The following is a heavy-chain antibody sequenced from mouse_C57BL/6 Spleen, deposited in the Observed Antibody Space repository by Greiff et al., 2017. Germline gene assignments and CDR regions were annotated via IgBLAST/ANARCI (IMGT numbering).Heavy chain of an antibody. CDR1: GYTFTSYW. J-gene: IGHJ1*03. V-gene: IGHV1-64*01. CDR2: IHPNSGST. CDR3: ARDDYGSSYGYFDV. D-gene: IGHD1-1*01. Sequence: QVQLQQPGAELVKPGASVKLSCKASGYTFTSYWMHWVKQRPGQGLEWIGMIHPNSGSTNYNEKFKSKATLTVDKSSSTAYMQLSSLTSEDSAVYYCARDDYGSSYGYFDVWGTGTTVTVSS.